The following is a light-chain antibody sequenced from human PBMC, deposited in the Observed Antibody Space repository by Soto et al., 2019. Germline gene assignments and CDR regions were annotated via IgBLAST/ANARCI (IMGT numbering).Light chain of an antibody. Sequence: QSVLTQPPSASGTPGQRVTIACSGSSSNIGSNTVNWYQLLPGTAPKVLIYSNNQRPSGVPDRFSGSKSATSASLAISGLQSDDEAEYYCAAWDDSLNGVVFGGGTKLTVL. J-gene: IGLJ2*01. V-gene: IGLV1-44*01. CDR1: SSNIGSNT. CDR2: SNN. CDR3: AAWDDSLNGVV.